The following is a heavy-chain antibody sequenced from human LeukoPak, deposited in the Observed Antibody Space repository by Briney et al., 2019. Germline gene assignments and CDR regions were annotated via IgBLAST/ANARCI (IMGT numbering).Heavy chain of an antibody. CDR3: ARESGIWSQNVLIDY. CDR2: IYYSGST. Sequence: PSQTLSLTCTVPGGSISSGDYYWSWIRQPPGKGLEWIGYIYYSGSTYYNPSLKSRVTISVDTSKNQFSLKLSSVTAADTAVYYCARESGIWSQNVLIDYWGQGTLVTVSS. J-gene: IGHJ4*02. D-gene: IGHD3-3*01. CDR1: GGSISSGDYY. V-gene: IGHV4-30-4*08.